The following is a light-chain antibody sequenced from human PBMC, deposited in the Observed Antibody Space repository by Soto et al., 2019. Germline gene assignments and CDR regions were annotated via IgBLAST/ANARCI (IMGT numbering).Light chain of an antibody. CDR3: QQYNSYSGT. J-gene: IGKJ1*01. CDR1: QRISSW. CDR2: DAS. Sequence: EIPMTQSPSTLSASVGHRVTITCRASQRISSWLYWYQQKPGKAPKLLIYDASSLESGVPSRFSGSGSGTEFTLTISSLQPDDFATYCCQQYNSYSGTFGQGTKLEL. V-gene: IGKV1-5*01.